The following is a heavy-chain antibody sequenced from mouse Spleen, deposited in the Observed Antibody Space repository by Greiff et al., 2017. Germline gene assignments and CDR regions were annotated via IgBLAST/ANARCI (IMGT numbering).Heavy chain of an antibody. CDR1: GFTFSSYG. D-gene: IGHD1-1*01. CDR2: ISSGGSYT. V-gene: IGHV5-6*01. J-gene: IGHJ4*01. CDR3: ASGGDYYGSSSYYYAMDY. Sequence: EVMLVESGGDLVKPGGSLKLSCAASGFTFSSYGMSWVRQTPDKRLEWVATISSGGSYTYYPDSVKGRFTISRDNAKNTLYLQMSSLKSEDTAMYYCASGGDYYGSSSYYYAMDYWGQGTSVTVSS.